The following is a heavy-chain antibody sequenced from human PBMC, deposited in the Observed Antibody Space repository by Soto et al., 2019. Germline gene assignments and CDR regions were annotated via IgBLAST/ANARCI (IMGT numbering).Heavy chain of an antibody. Sequence: SQTLSLTCDISGDSVSSNSAAWNWLRQSPSGGLEWLGRTFYRNQWFHDFGPSVEGRIAIQSDTSKNQVSLQLTSVTPADTATYYCAKVSSGWGHSFDSWGQGTLVTVSS. J-gene: IGHJ5*01. CDR1: GDSVSSNSAA. D-gene: IGHD6-19*01. CDR3: AKVSSGWGHSFDS. V-gene: IGHV6-1*01. CDR2: TFYRNQWFH.